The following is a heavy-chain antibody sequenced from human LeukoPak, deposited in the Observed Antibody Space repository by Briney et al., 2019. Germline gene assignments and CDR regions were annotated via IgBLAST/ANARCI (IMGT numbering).Heavy chain of an antibody. Sequence: SETLSLTCTVSGASIRTFYWTWIRQPPGKGLEWIAYISYTGSTTYNPSLKSRVTISLDTSKNQFSLKLSSVTAADTAVYYCARHSASYSSGWYSPNYFDYWGQGTLVTVSS. J-gene: IGHJ4*02. CDR2: ISYTGST. CDR3: ARHSASYSSGWYSPNYFDY. V-gene: IGHV4-59*08. D-gene: IGHD6-19*01. CDR1: GASIRTFY.